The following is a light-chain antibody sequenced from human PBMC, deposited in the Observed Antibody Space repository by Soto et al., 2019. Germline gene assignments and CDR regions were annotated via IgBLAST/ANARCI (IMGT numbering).Light chain of an antibody. V-gene: IGKV3D-15*01. Sequence: EIVMTQSPATLSVSPGVRATLSCRASQRVSSNLACYQQKPGQAPRLLIYGASTRATGIPARFSGSGSGTEFTLTISSLQSEDFAVYYCQQYNNWPPYTFGQGTKLEIK. CDR3: QQYNNWPPYT. J-gene: IGKJ2*01. CDR1: QRVSSN. CDR2: GAS.